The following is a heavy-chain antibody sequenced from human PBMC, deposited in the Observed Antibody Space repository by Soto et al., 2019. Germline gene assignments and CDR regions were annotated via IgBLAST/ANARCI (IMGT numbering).Heavy chain of an antibody. V-gene: IGHV3-33*01. J-gene: IGHJ3*02. D-gene: IGHD2-2*01. CDR3: ARLYCSSTSCYSVGAFDI. Sequence: PGGSLRLSCAASGFTFSSYGMHWVRQAPGKGLEWVALIWFDGSDKYYADTVKGRFTISRDNSKNTLYLQMNSLRADDTAAYYCARLYCSSTSCYSVGAFDIWGQGTMVTVSS. CDR1: GFTFSSYG. CDR2: IWFDGSDK.